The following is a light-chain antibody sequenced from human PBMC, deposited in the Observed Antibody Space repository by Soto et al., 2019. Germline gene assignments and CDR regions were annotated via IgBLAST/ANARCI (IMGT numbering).Light chain of an antibody. V-gene: IGKV3D-20*02. J-gene: IGKJ1*01. CDR1: QSIGNS. CDR3: QQHGTSPWM. CDR2: DAS. Sequence: EIVLTQSPATVSLSPGDRATLSCRASQSIGNSLAWYQQKAGQAPRLLIYDASSRATGVPDRFSGSGSGTDFTLTISRLEPEDFAVYYCQQHGTSPWMFGQGTKVDI.